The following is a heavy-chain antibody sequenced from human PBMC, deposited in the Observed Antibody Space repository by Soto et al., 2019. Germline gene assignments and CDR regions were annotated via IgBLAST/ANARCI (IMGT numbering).Heavy chain of an antibody. J-gene: IGHJ4*02. D-gene: IGHD3-10*01. V-gene: IGHV3-23*01. CDR2: ISATGGST. Sequence: EVQLLESGGGLVQPGGSLRLSCAASGFTFSSFHMDWVRQAPGKGLEWVSAISATGGSTFYPDSVRGRFTISRDNSRNTLYLQMHGLRVEDTAIYYCAKVAPGSGTDSFFFDFWGQGNPVTVSS. CDR3: AKVAPGSGTDSFFFDF. CDR1: GFTFSSFH.